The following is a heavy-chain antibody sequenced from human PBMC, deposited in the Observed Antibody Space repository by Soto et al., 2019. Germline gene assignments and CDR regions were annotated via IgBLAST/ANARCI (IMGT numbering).Heavy chain of an antibody. Sequence: PGGSLRLSCAASGFTFSAYYMSWVRQAPGKGLQWVGFIRKTSSAMHYAASVQGRFTISRDNAKNSLYLQMNNLRDEDTAVYYCATYKYQAGRYSSGWYDGMVVGGQGAMVAVYS. J-gene: IGHJ6*02. CDR3: ATYKYQAGRYSSGWYDGMVV. CDR2: IRKTSSAM. D-gene: IGHD6-25*01. CDR1: GFTFSAYY. V-gene: IGHV3-11*04.